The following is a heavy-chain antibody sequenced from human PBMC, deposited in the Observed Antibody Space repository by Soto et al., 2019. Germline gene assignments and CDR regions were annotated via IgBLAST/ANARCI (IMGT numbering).Heavy chain of an antibody. V-gene: IGHV4-4*02. Sequence: QVQLQESGPGLVKPSGTLSLTCAVSGGSISSSNWWSWVRQPPGKGLEWIGEIYHSGSTNYNPSLKSLVTISVDKSKNQFTLKLSSVTAADTAVYYCATNYVWGSYRYTPPLDYWGQGTLVTVSS. J-gene: IGHJ4*02. CDR1: GGSISSSNW. D-gene: IGHD3-16*02. CDR3: ATNYVWGSYRYTPPLDY. CDR2: IYHSGST.